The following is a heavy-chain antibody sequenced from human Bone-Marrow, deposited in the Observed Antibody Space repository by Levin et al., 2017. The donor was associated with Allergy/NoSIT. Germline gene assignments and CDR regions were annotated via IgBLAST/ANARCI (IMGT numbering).Heavy chain of an antibody. CDR2: IYYIGST. V-gene: IGHV4-59*01. CDR1: GGSISSYY. CDR3: ARDRVIVGTTNYFYGMDG. J-gene: IGHJ6*02. Sequence: PSETLSLTCTVSGGSISSYYWSWIRQPPGKGLEWIGYIYYIGSTNYNPSLKSRVTISVDTSKNQFSLRLSSVTAADTAVYYCARDRVIVGTTNYFYGMDGWGQGTTVTVS. D-gene: IGHD1-26*01.